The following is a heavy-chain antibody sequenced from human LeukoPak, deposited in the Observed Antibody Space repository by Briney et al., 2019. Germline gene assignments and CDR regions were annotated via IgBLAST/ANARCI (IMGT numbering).Heavy chain of an antibody. CDR1: GYTFTSYY. CDR3: ARVGPTIYGNYYFDY. V-gene: IGHV1-46*01. D-gene: IGHD4-11*01. Sequence: ASVKVSCTASGYTFTSYYMHWVRQAPGQGLEWMGIINPSGGSTSYAQKFQGRVTVTRDTSTSTVYMELSSLRSEDTAVYYCARVGPTIYGNYYFDYWGQGTLVTVSS. CDR2: INPSGGST. J-gene: IGHJ4*02.